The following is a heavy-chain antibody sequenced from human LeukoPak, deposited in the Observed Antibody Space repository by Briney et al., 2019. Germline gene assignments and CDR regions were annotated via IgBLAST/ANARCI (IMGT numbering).Heavy chain of an antibody. V-gene: IGHV1-18*01. CDR3: ARDLAVAGTADY. J-gene: IGHJ4*02. Sequence: GASVKVSCQASGYTFTSYGISWVRQAPGQGLEWMGCISAYNGNTNYAQKLQGRMTMTTDTSTSTAYMELRSLRSDDTAVYYCARDLAVAGTADYWGQGTLVTVSS. CDR2: ISAYNGNT. CDR1: GYTFTSYG. D-gene: IGHD6-19*01.